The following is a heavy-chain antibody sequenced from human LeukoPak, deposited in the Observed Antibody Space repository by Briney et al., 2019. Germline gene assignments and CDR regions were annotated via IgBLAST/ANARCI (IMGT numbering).Heavy chain of an antibody. D-gene: IGHD5-12*01. CDR2: INPNSGGT. Sequence: ASVKVSCKASGYTFTGYYMHWVRQAPGQGLEWMGWINPNSGGTNYAQKFQGRVTMTRDTSISTAYMELSRLRSDDTDVYYCARGGYPRSLYYYYGMDVWGQGTTVTVSS. CDR1: GYTFTGYY. CDR3: ARGGYPRSLYYYYGMDV. J-gene: IGHJ6*02. V-gene: IGHV1-2*02.